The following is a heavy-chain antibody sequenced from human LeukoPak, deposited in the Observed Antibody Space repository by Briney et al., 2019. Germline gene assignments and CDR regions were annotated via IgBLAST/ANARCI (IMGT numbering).Heavy chain of an antibody. J-gene: IGHJ4*02. Sequence: ASVKVSCKASGYTFTSYGISWVRQAPGQGLEWMGWISAYNGNTNYAQKLQGRVTMTTDTSTSTAYMELRSLRSDDTAVYYCARAPNYYDSSGYYSNWIGFDYWGQGTLVTVSS. CDR1: GYTFTSYG. D-gene: IGHD3-22*01. V-gene: IGHV1-18*01. CDR2: ISAYNGNT. CDR3: ARAPNYYDSSGYYSNWIGFDY.